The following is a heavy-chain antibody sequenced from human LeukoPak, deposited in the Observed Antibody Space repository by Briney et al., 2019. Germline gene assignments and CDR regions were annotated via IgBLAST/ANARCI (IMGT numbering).Heavy chain of an antibody. D-gene: IGHD5-18*01. CDR3: AREGHTAIDY. J-gene: IGHJ4*02. CDR1: GYTFSGYY. V-gene: IGHV1-2*02. Sequence: EASVKVSCKASGYTFSGYYMHWVRQAPGQGLEWMGWMNPDSGDTNYAQKFQGRVTMTRDTSISTAYMELSRLRSDDTAVYYCAREGHTAIDYWGQGTLVTVSS. CDR2: MNPDSGDT.